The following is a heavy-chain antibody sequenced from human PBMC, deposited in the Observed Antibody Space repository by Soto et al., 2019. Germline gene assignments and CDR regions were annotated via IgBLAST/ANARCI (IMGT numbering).Heavy chain of an antibody. CDR3: ARQGDCSGSSCYGY. D-gene: IGHD2-15*01. CDR1: GGSISSSRYY. V-gene: IGHV4-39*01. CDR2: ISNSGST. J-gene: IGHJ4*02. Sequence: PSETLSLTCTVSGGSISSSRYYWGWIRQPPGKGLEWIGSISNSGSTYYNPSLKSRVTISVDTSKNQFSLRLNSVTAADTAVFYCARQGDCSGSSCYGYWGQGTLVTVYS.